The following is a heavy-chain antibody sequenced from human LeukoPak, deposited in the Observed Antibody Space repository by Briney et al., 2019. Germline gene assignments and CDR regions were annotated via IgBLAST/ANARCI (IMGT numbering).Heavy chain of an antibody. CDR2: IYSSGST. V-gene: IGHV4-39*01. D-gene: IGHD3-10*01. J-gene: IGHJ4*02. CDR3: ARHSRSVNYGSGSYSWDY. Sequence: SETLSLTCTVSGGSISSIIYYWGWIRQPPGKGLVWIGSIYSSGSTYYNPSLKSRVTISVDTSMNQFSLKLSSVTAADTAVYYCARHSRSVNYGSGSYSWDYWGQGSLVTVSS. CDR1: GGSISSIIYY.